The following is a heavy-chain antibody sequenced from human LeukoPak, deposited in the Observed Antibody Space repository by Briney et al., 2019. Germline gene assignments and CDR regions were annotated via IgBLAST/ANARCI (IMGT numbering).Heavy chain of an antibody. V-gene: IGHV3-23*01. Sequence: GGSLRLSCAVSGSIFSSYAMSWVRQAPGKGLEWVSVISGSGGLTYYADSVKGRFTISRDNSKNTLYLQMNSLRAEDTAVYYCAKVNWDFWSGYYHWGQGTLVTVSS. CDR3: AKVNWDFWSGYYH. CDR1: GSIFSSYA. CDR2: ISGSGGLT. J-gene: IGHJ5*02. D-gene: IGHD3-3*01.